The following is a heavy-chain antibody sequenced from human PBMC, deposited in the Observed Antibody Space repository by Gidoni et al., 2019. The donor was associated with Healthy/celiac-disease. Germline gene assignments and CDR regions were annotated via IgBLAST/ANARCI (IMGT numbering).Heavy chain of an antibody. J-gene: IGHJ6*02. CDR2: IYYSGST. Sequence: QVQLQESGPGRVKSSETLSLTCTVSGGSISRYYWGWIRQPPGKGLVWIGYIYYSGSTNYNPALKRRITISVDTSKNQFSLKLSSVTAADTAVYCCATAYGMDVWGQGTTVTVSS. CDR3: ATAYGMDV. V-gene: IGHV4-59*01. CDR1: GGSISRYY.